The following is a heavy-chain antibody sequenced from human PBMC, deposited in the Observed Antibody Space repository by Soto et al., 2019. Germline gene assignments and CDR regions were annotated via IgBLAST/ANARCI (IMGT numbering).Heavy chain of an antibody. CDR2: FDPEDGET. CDR3: ATPYDDKMGSFDY. Sequence: GASVKVSCKVSGYTLTELSMHWVRQAPGKGLEWMGGFDPEDGETIYAQKFQGRVTMTEDTSTDTAYMGLSSLRSEDTAVYYCATPYDDKMGSFDYWGQGTLVTVSS. V-gene: IGHV1-24*01. J-gene: IGHJ4*02. D-gene: IGHD3-22*01. CDR1: GYTLTELS.